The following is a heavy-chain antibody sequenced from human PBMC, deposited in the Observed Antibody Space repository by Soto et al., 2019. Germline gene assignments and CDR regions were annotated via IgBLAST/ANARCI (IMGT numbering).Heavy chain of an antibody. Sequence: QMQLVQSGPEVKKPGTSVKVSCKASGFTFTSSAVQWVRQARGQRLEWIGWIVVGSGNTNYAQKFQERVTITRDMSTSTAYMELSSLRSEDTAVYYCAAEPRGYSYRKLDYWGQGTLVTVSS. D-gene: IGHD5-18*01. CDR3: AAEPRGYSYRKLDY. V-gene: IGHV1-58*01. CDR1: GFTFTSSA. CDR2: IVVGSGNT. J-gene: IGHJ4*02.